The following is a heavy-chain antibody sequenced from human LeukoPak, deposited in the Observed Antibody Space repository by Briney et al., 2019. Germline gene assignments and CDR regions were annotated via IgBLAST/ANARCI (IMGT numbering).Heavy chain of an antibody. D-gene: IGHD1-1*01. CDR1: GFTFSSYA. Sequence: GGSLRLSCAASGFTFSSYAMSWVRQAPGKGLEWVSAISGSGGSTYYADSVKGRFTISRDNSKNTLYLQMNSLRAEDTAVYYCARTGFRYNWNDDYFDYWGQGTLVTVSS. CDR3: ARTGFRYNWNDDYFDY. CDR2: ISGSGGST. J-gene: IGHJ4*02. V-gene: IGHV3-23*01.